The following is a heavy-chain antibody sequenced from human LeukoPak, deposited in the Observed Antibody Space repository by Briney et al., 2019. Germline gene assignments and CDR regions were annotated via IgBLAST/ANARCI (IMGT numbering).Heavy chain of an antibody. Sequence: GRSLRLSCAASGFTFSTYGMHWVRQAPGKGLEWVAGISYDGSKKYYADSVKGRFTISRDNSKNTLYLYMNSLRAEDTAVYYCAKRGSCSSTNCFSTTFGYWGQGTLVTVSS. D-gene: IGHD2-2*01. CDR3: AKRGSCSSTNCFSTTFGY. CDR1: GFTFSTYG. CDR2: ISYDGSKK. J-gene: IGHJ4*02. V-gene: IGHV3-30*18.